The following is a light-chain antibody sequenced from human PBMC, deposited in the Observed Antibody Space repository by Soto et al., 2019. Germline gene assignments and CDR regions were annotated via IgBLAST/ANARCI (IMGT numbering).Light chain of an antibody. J-gene: IGKJ1*01. V-gene: IGKV2-28*01. CDR3: MQALQKPST. Sequence: VVVTQSPLSLPVTPGEPASMSCRASQSLLHTNGINYLHWYLQKPGQSPQLLIYLGSHRASGVPDRFSGSGSGTEYTLRISRVEAEDVGIYYCMQALQKPSTFGQGTKVVIK. CDR1: QSLLHTNGINY. CDR2: LGS.